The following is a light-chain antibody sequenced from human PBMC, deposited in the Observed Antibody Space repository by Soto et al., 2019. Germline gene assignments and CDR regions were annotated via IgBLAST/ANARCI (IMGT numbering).Light chain of an antibody. J-gene: IGKJ1*01. CDR1: QSVSSSY. CDR3: QQYGSSPKT. V-gene: IGKV3-20*01. Sequence: EIVLTQSPGTLSLSPGERATLSCRSSQSVSSSYLAWYQQKPGQAPRLLIYDASSRATGIPDRFSGSGSGTDFTLTVSRLEPEDCAVYYCQQYGSSPKTFGQGTNVEIQ. CDR2: DAS.